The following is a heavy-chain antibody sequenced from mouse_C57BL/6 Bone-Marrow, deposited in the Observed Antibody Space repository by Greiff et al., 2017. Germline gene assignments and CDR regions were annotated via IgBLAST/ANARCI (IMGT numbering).Heavy chain of an antibody. CDR2: ISNGGGST. J-gene: IGHJ3*01. D-gene: IGHD1-1*01. CDR1: GFTFSDYY. CDR3: AREVYDGFTY. Sequence: EVQVVESGGGLVQPGGSLKLSCAASGFTFSDYYLYWVRQTPEKRLEWVAYISNGGGSTYYPDTVKGRFTISRDTAKNPLYLKRSRLKSEDTGMYYCAREVYDGFTYWGQGTLVTVSA. V-gene: IGHV5-12*01.